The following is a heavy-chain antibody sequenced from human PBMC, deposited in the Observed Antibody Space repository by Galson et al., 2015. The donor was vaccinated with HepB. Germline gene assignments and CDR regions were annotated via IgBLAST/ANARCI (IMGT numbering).Heavy chain of an antibody. CDR1: GFTFSSYG. CDR3: AKEVNYGGHLPTDY. V-gene: IGHV3-30*18. D-gene: IGHD4-23*01. J-gene: IGHJ4*02. CDR2: ISYDGNNK. Sequence: SLRLSCAASGFTFSSYGMHWVRQAPGKGLEWVAVISYDGNNKYYADSVKGRFTISRDNSKNTLYLHMNSLRAEDTAVFYCAKEVNYGGHLPTDYWGQGTLVTVSS.